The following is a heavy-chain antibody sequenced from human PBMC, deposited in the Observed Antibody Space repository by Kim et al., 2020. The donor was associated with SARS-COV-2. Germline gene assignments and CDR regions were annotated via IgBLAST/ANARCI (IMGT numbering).Heavy chain of an antibody. CDR2: INHSGST. V-gene: IGHV4-34*01. CDR3: ARVHFSGGSCYSYYFDY. J-gene: IGHJ4*02. D-gene: IGHD2-15*01. Sequence: SETLSLTCAVYGGSFSGYYWSWIRQPPGKGLEWIGEINHSGSTNYNPSLKSRVTISVDTSKNQFSLKLSSVPDADTAVYYCARVHFSGGSCYSYYFDYWGQGTLVTVSS. CDR1: GGSFSGYY.